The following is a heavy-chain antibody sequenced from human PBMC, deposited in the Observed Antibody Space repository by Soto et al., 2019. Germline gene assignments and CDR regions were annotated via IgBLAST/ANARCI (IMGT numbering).Heavy chain of an antibody. J-gene: IGHJ6*02. Sequence: GESLKISCKGSGYSFTSYWIGWVRQMPGKGLEWMGIIYLGDSDTRYSPSFQGQVTISADKSISTAYLQWSSLKASDTAMYYCARHARLSSSSDYCDGKDVWGQGTTDIGSS. CDR1: GYSFTSYW. CDR2: IYLGDSDT. CDR3: ARHARLSSSSDYCDGKDV. V-gene: IGHV5-51*01. D-gene: IGHD6-6*01.